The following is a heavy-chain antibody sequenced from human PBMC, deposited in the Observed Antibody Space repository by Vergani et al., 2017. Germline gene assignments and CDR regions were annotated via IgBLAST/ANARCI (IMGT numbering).Heavy chain of an antibody. CDR2: IYYSGST. CDR1: GGSISSGGYY. D-gene: IGHD3-3*01. CDR3: ASMVTSFGVSYWEGWFDP. V-gene: IGHV4-31*03. J-gene: IGHJ5*02. Sequence: QVQLQESGPGLVKPSQTLSLTCTVSGGSISSGGYYWSWIRQHPGKGLEWIGYIYYSGSTYYNPSLKSRVTISVDTSKNQFSLKLSSVTAADTAVYYCASMVTSFGVSYWEGWFDPWGQGTLVTVSS.